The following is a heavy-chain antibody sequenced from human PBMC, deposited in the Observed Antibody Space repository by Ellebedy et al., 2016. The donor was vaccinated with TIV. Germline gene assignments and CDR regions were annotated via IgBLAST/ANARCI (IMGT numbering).Heavy chain of an antibody. D-gene: IGHD7-27*01. CDR2: IRSRSTSL. J-gene: IGHJ4*02. Sequence: GGSLRLXCVGSGFTFNTHTLHWVRQAPGKGLEWVSSIRSRSTSLHYSDSVKGRFAISRDNAKNSVHLQMDSLRVDDTAVYYCARGNETGGLRWGQGTLVTVSS. V-gene: IGHV3-21*01. CDR3: ARGNETGGLR. CDR1: GFTFNTHT.